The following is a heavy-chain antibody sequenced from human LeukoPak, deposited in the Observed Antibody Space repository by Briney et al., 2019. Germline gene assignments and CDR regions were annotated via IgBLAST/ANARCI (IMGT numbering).Heavy chain of an antibody. V-gene: IGHV4-61*02. CDR3: ARDQYYYGSGSYGLDY. CDR2: IYTSGST. CDR1: GGSISSSSYY. D-gene: IGHD3-10*01. J-gene: IGHJ4*02. Sequence: SETLSLTCTVSGGSISSSSYYWSWIRQPAGKGPEWIGRIYTSGSTNYNPSLKSRVTMSVDTSKNQFSLKLSSVTAADTAVYYCARDQYYYGSGSYGLDYWGQGTLVTVSS.